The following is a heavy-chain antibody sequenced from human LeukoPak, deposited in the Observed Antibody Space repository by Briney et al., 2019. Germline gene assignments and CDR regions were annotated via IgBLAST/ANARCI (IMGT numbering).Heavy chain of an antibody. CDR3: ARFIDMVRGVITPWGYYGMDV. CDR1: GGSISSYY. D-gene: IGHD3-10*01. Sequence: SETLSLTCTVSGGSISSYYWSWIRQPPGKGLEWIGYIYYSGSTNYNPSLKSRVTISVDTSKNQFSLKLSSVTAADTAVYYRARFIDMVRGVITPWGYYGMDVWGQGTTVTVSS. J-gene: IGHJ6*02. CDR2: IYYSGST. V-gene: IGHV4-59*08.